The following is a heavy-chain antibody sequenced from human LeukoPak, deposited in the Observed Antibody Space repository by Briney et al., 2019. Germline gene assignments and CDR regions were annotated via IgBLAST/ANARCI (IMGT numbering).Heavy chain of an antibody. V-gene: IGHV3-48*03. CDR2: ISSSDSTI. D-gene: IGHD3-9*01. J-gene: IGHJ6*03. CDR3: ARVQYYDILTGYSPGNNYYYMDV. Sequence: PGGSLRLSCAASGFTFSSYEMNWVRQAPGKGLEWVSYISSSDSTIYYADSVKGRFTISRDNAKNSLYLQMNSLRAEDTAVYYCARVQYYDILTGYSPGNNYYYMDVWGKGTTVTISS. CDR1: GFTFSSYE.